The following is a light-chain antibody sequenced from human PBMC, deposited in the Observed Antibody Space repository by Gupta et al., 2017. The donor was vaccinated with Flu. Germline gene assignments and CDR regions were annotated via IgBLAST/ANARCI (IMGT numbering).Light chain of an antibody. CDR1: SSNIGNNY. V-gene: IGLV1-51*01. Sequence: QPVLTQPPSVPAAPGQKAIVSCSCSSSNIGNNYVSWYQQLPGTAPKLLIYDNNKRPSGIPDRFSGSKSGTSATLGITGLQTGDEADYYCGTWDSSLSGGVFGGGTKLTVL. J-gene: IGLJ3*02. CDR2: DNN. CDR3: GTWDSSLSGGV.